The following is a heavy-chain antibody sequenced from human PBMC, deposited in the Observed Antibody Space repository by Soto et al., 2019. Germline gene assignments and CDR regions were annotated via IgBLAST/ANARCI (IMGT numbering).Heavy chain of an antibody. D-gene: IGHD3-10*01. CDR2: IYYIGST. Sequence: SETLSLTCTVSGGSISSGDDYWNWIRQPPGKGLEWIGYIYYIGSTYYSPSLKSRVTISVDTSKNQFSLKLSSVTAADTAVYYCARSPTVRGVISGMDVWGQGTTVTVSS. CDR3: ARSPTVRGVISGMDV. J-gene: IGHJ6*02. CDR1: GGSISSGDDY. V-gene: IGHV4-30-4*01.